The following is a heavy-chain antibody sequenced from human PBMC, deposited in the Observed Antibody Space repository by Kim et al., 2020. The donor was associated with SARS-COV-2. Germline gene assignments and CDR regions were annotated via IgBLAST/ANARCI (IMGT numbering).Heavy chain of an antibody. D-gene: IGHD2-15*01. CDR3: AKDIGCSGGSCYSYYGMDV. V-gene: IGHV3-9*01. CDR2: ISWNSGSI. Sequence: GGSLRLSCAASGFTFGDYAMHWVRQAPGKGLEWVSGISWNSGSIGYADSVKGRFTISRDNAKNSLYLQMNSLRAEDTALYYCAKDIGCSGGSCYSYYGMDVWGQGTTVTVSS. J-gene: IGHJ6*02. CDR1: GFTFGDYA.